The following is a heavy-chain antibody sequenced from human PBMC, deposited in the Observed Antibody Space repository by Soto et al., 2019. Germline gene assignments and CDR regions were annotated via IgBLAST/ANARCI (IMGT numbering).Heavy chain of an antibody. V-gene: IGHV1-8*01. D-gene: IGHD3-3*01. CDR3: ARVLLVGFQYDFWSGYYSWFDP. CDR2: MNPNSGNT. CDR1: GYTFTSYD. Sequence: QVQLVQSGAEVKKPGASVKVSCKASGYTFTSYDINWVRQATGQGLEWMGWMNPNSGNTGYAQKFQGRVTMTRNTSISTAYMELSSLRSEDTAVYYCARVLLVGFQYDFWSGYYSWFDPWGQGTLVTVSS. J-gene: IGHJ5*02.